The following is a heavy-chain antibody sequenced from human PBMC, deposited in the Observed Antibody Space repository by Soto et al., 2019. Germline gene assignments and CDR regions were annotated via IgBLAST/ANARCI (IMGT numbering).Heavy chain of an antibody. J-gene: IGHJ4*02. V-gene: IGHV5-51*01. CDR1: GFSFSSYW. Sequence: GESLKISCKGSGFSFSSYWIAWVRQMPGKGLEWMGIIWPGDSETKYSPSFQGQVTISADKSISTAYLQWSSLKASDTAIYYCARHPKYSSGWVYFDFWGQGTLVTVSS. D-gene: IGHD6-19*01. CDR2: IWPGDSET. CDR3: ARHPKYSSGWVYFDF.